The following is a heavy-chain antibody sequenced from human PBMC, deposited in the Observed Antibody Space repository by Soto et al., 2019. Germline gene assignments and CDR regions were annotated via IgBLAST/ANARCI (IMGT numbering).Heavy chain of an antibody. J-gene: IGHJ4*02. CDR3: VTRFTAVATARFDY. Sequence: ASAKVSCKASGYTFTIYGIIWVRQTPGQGLEWMGWISAYNGNTHYAQKLQGRVAMTTDTSTSTAYMELRSLEIEDTAMYYCVTRFTAVATARFDYWGQGTLVTVSS. D-gene: IGHD2-21*02. V-gene: IGHV1-18*01. CDR2: ISAYNGNT. CDR1: GYTFTIYG.